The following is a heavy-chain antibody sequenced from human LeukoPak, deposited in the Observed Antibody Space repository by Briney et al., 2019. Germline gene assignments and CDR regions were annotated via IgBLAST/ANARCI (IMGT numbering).Heavy chain of an antibody. CDR1: GFSFSSYW. V-gene: IGHV3-7*03. J-gene: IGHJ5*02. CDR2: IGKAGNGD. CDR3: AKSYYDFWSGYNNWFDH. Sequence: GGSLRLSCAASGFSFSSYWMTWVRQAPGKGLEWVANIGKAGNGDYYVDSVKGRFTISRDNSKNTLYLQMNSLRAEDTAVYYCAKSYYDFWSGYNNWFDHWGQGTLVTVSS. D-gene: IGHD3-3*01.